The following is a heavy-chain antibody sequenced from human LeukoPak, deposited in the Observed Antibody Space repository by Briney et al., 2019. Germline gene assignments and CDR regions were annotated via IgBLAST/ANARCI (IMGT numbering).Heavy chain of an antibody. D-gene: IGHD6-19*01. Sequence: ASVKVSCKASGYTFTSYGISWVRQAPGQGLEWMGWISAYNGNTNYAQKLQGRVTTTTDTSTSTAYMELRSLRSDDTAVYYCARDQGSGWPFSYDYWGQGTLVTVSS. CDR3: ARDQGSGWPFSYDY. V-gene: IGHV1-18*01. CDR1: GYTFTSYG. J-gene: IGHJ4*02. CDR2: ISAYNGNT.